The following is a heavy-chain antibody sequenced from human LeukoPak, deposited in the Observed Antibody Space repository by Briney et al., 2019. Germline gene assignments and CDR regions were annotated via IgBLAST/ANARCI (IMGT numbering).Heavy chain of an antibody. CDR1: GFTFPSYA. V-gene: IGHV3-48*02. CDR3: ALWFGESHDFDI. J-gene: IGHJ3*02. CDR2: ISSGSRTF. Sequence: GGSLRLSCAASGFTFPSYAMNWVRQTPGKGLEWVSYISSGSRTFFYADSVKGRFTISRDNARDSLYLQMNSLSDEDTAVYYCALWFGESHDFDIWGQGTMVIVSS. D-gene: IGHD3-10*01.